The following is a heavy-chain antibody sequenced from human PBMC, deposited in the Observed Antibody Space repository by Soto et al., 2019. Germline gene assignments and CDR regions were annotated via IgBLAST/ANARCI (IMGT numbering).Heavy chain of an antibody. Sequence: PSETLSLTCTVSGGSISSGDYYWSWIRQPPGKGLEWIGYIYYSGSTYYNPSLKSRVTISVDTSKNQSSLKLSSVTAADTAVYYCARGYYDSSGSDYWGQGTLVTVSS. CDR1: GGSISSGDYY. J-gene: IGHJ4*02. CDR3: ARGYYDSSGSDY. V-gene: IGHV4-30-4*01. D-gene: IGHD3-22*01. CDR2: IYYSGST.